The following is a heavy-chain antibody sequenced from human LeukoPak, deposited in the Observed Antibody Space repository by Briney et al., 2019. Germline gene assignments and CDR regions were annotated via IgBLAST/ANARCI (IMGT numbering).Heavy chain of an antibody. V-gene: IGHV3-21*01. D-gene: IGHD2-2*02. Sequence: GSLRLSXXXSGFTFSSYSMNWVRQAPGKGLEWVSSISSSSSYIYYADSVKGRFTISRDNAKNSLYLQMNSLRAEDTAVYYCARRYCSSTSCYNLDYWGQGTLVTVSS. CDR1: GFTFSSYS. J-gene: IGHJ4*02. CDR3: ARRYCSSTSCYNLDY. CDR2: ISSSSSYI.